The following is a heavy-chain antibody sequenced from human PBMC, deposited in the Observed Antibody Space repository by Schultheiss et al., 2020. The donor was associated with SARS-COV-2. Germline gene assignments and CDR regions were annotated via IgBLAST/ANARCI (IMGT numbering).Heavy chain of an antibody. CDR3: ARARTILGAFDI. CDR1: GGSISSYY. D-gene: IGHD3-3*01. Sequence: SETLSLTCTVSGGSISSYYWSWIRQPPGKGLEWIGYIYYSGSTNYNPSLKSRVTISVDTSKNQFSLKLSSVTAADTAVYYCARARTILGAFDIWGQGTMVTVSS. V-gene: IGHV4-59*01. J-gene: IGHJ3*02. CDR2: IYYSGST.